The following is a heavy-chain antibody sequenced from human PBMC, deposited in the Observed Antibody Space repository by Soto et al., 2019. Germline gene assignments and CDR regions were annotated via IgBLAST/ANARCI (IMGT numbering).Heavy chain of an antibody. D-gene: IGHD5-18*01. CDR2: IYFTGST. Sequence: KTSETLSLTCSISDGSISSYYWTWIRQPPGKGLEWIGYIYFTGSTKSNASLRSRVTISLDTSKSQFSLKLRSVTAADTAVYYCARGGYSYGAGLNSWGQGTLVTVSS. V-gene: IGHV4-59*01. CDR1: DGSISSYY. CDR3: ARGGYSYGAGLNS. J-gene: IGHJ4*02.